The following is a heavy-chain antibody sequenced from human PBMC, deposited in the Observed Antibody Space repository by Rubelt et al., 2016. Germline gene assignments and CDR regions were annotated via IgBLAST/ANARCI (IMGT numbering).Heavy chain of an antibody. CDR2: IIPILGIA. Sequence: QVQLVQSGAEVKKPGSSVKVSCKASGGTFSSYAISWVRQAPGQGLEWMGRIIPILGIANYAQKFQGRVTITADKSTSTAYMELSSLRSEDTAVYYCARKGYNWNYFDYWGQGTLVTVSS. J-gene: IGHJ4*02. CDR3: ARKGYNWNYFDY. CDR1: GGTFSSYA. V-gene: IGHV1-69*04. D-gene: IGHD1-20*01.